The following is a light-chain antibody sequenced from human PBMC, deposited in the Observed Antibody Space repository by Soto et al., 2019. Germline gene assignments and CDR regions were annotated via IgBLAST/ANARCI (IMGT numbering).Light chain of an antibody. J-gene: IGKJ1*01. Sequence: QMRQSAATVSASLGPRVPISCRASQSISSWLAWYQQKPGKAPKLLIYDASSLESGVPSRFSGSGSGTEFTLTISSLQPDDFATYYCQQYNSDSPETFGQGTKVDIK. CDR2: DAS. CDR3: QQYNSDSPET. CDR1: QSISSW. V-gene: IGKV1-5*01.